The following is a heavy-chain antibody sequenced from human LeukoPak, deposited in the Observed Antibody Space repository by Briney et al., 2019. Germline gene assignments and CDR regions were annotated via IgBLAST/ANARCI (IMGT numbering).Heavy chain of an antibody. CDR3: ARDSRSWSAHTSNWFDP. Sequence: SGGSLRLSCAASGFTFSSYSMNWVRQAPGKGLEWVSSISSSSSYIYYADSVKGRLTISRDNAKNSLYLQMNSLRAEDTAVYYCARDSRSWSAHTSNWFDPWGQGTLVTVSS. CDR1: GFTFSSYS. J-gene: IGHJ5*02. CDR2: ISSSSSYI. V-gene: IGHV3-21*01. D-gene: IGHD6-13*01.